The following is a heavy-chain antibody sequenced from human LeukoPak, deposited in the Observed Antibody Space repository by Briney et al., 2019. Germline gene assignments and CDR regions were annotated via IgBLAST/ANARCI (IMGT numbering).Heavy chain of an antibody. CDR2: TYYRSKWHN. J-gene: IGHJ6*04. D-gene: IGHD3-3*01. CDR3: ARVARTIFGVGMDV. V-gene: IGHV6-1*01. CDR1: GDSVSSNSAA. Sequence: SQTLSLTCAISGDSVSSNSAAWNWIRQSPSRGLEWLGRTYYRSKWHNDYAVSVKSRITINPDTSKNQFSLQLNSVTPEDTAVYYCARVARTIFGVGMDVWGKGTTVTVSS.